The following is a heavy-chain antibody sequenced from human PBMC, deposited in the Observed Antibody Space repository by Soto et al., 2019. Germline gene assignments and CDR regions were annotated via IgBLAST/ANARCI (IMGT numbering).Heavy chain of an antibody. V-gene: IGHV3-23*01. CDR1: GFTFRSYA. CDR2: IGSSGGGT. CDR3: AKDLSIAVVPSANYYYGMDV. D-gene: IGHD2-2*01. J-gene: IGHJ6*02. Sequence: GGSLRLSCAASGFTFRSYAMSWVRQAPGKGLEWVSGIGSSGGGTYYADSVKGRFTISRDNSKNTLHLQMNSLRAEDTAVYYCAKDLSIAVVPSANYYYGMDVWGQGTTVTVSS.